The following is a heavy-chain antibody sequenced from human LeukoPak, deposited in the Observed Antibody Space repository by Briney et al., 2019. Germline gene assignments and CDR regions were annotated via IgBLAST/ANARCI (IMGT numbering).Heavy chain of an antibody. CDR2: VHLDGRT. CDR3: AREGGFYRPLDY. D-gene: IGHD3-3*01. CDR1: GGSISSTNW. V-gene: IGHV4-4*02. J-gene: IGHJ4*02. Sequence: SETLSLTCGVSGGSISSTNWWTWIRQPPGKGLEWIGEVHLDGRTNYNPSLESRLTMSVDSSENHISLKLTSVTAADTAVYYCAREGGFYRPLDYTGQGTLVTVSS.